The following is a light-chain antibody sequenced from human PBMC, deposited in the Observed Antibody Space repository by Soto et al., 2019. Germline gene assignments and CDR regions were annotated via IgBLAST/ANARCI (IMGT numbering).Light chain of an antibody. CDR3: QQRSNWPST. J-gene: IGKJ4*01. CDR2: DAS. V-gene: IGKV3-11*01. CDR1: QSVGRY. Sequence: ETVLTQSPATLSLSPGERATLSCRASQSVGRYFAWYQQKPGQPPRLLIYDASNRAAGIPARFSGSGSGTDFTLTINSLEPEDFAVYYCQQRSNWPSTLGGGTKVEI.